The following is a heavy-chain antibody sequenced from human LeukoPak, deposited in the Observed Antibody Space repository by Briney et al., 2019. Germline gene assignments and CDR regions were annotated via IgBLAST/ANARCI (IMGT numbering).Heavy chain of an antibody. CDR2: IWYDGSNK. J-gene: IGHJ4*02. D-gene: IGHD3/OR15-3a*01. V-gene: IGHV3-33*07. Sequence: PERSLRLSCAASGFTFSNYAMYWVPQAPGKGLEWVAIIWYDGSNKYYADSVKGRFTISRDNSENTVYLQMSSLRAEDTAVYYCARAGRGLAASDWGQGTLVTVSS. CDR3: ARAGRGLAASD. CDR1: GFTFSNYA.